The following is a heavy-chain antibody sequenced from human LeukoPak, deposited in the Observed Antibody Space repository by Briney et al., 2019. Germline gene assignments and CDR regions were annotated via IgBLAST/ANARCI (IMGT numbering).Heavy chain of an antibody. CDR3: AKYSTRLLYYFDY. Sequence: GGSLRPSCAASGFTFNSYAMSWVRQAPGKGLEWVSGISGSGGSTYYADSVKGRFTISRDNPKNTLYLQMNSLRAEDTAKYYCAKYSTRLLYYFDYWGQGTLVTVSS. V-gene: IGHV3-23*01. CDR2: ISGSGGST. CDR1: GFTFNSYA. J-gene: IGHJ4*02. D-gene: IGHD2-21*01.